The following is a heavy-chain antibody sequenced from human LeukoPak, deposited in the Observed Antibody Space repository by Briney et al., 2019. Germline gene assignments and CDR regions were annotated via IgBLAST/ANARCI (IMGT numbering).Heavy chain of an antibody. CDR2: AWTEVERK. D-gene: IGHD3-16*01. CDR3: ARGKIRLLGYYDYYYGMDV. CDR1: GSTSGSYG. V-gene: IGHV3-33*01. Sequence: GRSLRLSCAASGSTSGSYGFHWVRQAPGKGLEWVAVAWTEVERKYYADSVKGRFTVSGGNSKNTLYLQMDRLRADDTAVYYCARGKIRLLGYYDYYYGMDVWGEETTVTVSA. J-gene: IGHJ6*01.